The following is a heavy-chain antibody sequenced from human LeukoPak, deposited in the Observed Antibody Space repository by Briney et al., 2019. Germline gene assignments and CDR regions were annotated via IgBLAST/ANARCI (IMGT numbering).Heavy chain of an antibody. CDR2: IYYSGST. D-gene: IGHD6-13*01. Sequence: SETLSLTCTVSGGSISSSSYYWGWIRQPPGKGLEWIGSIYYSGSTYYNPSLKSRVTISVDTSKNQFSLKLSSVTAADTAVYYCARAAAALNWFDPWGQGTLVTVSS. J-gene: IGHJ5*02. V-gene: IGHV4-39*07. CDR3: ARAAAALNWFDP. CDR1: GGSISSSSYY.